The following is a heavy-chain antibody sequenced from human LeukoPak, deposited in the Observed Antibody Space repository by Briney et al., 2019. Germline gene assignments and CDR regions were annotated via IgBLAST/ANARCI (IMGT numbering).Heavy chain of an antibody. CDR2: IYYSGST. CDR1: GGSISSGGYY. J-gene: IGHJ4*02. CDR3: ARVNRFDDYVWGSYRHAIYFDY. Sequence: PSETLSLTCTVSGGSISSGGYYWSWIRQHPGKGLEWIGYIYYSGSTYHNPSLKSRVTISVDTSKNQFSLKLSSVTAADTAVYYCARVNRFDDYVWGSYRHAIYFDYWGQGTLVTVSS. V-gene: IGHV4-31*03. D-gene: IGHD3-16*02.